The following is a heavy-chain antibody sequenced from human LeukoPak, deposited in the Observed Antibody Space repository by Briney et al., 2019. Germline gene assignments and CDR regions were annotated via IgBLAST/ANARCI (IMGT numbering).Heavy chain of an antibody. J-gene: IGHJ4*02. D-gene: IGHD2-2*01. Sequence: ASLKVSCRTSGYTFTGYSMHWVRQAPGQGLEWMGRIIPNSGDTQLAQKFQGRVTMTRDTSISTVYMDLSGLTSDDSAIYYCARDSEYCTSTSCFHPFDSWGQGTLVTVSS. CDR1: GYTFTGYS. CDR3: ARDSEYCTSTSCFHPFDS. V-gene: IGHV1-2*02. CDR2: IIPNSGDT.